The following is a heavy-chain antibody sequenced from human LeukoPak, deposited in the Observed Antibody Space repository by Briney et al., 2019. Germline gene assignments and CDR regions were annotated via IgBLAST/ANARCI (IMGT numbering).Heavy chain of an antibody. J-gene: IGHJ6*03. CDR3: ARDRNEGLTPGYYYYMDV. CDR2: ISSSSSYI. Sequence: SGGSLRLSCAASGFTFSSYSMNWVRQAPGKGLEWVSSISSSSSYIYYADSVKGRFTISRDNAKNSLYLQMNSLRAEDTAVYYCARDRNEGLTPGYYYYMDVWGKGTTVTVSS. CDR1: GFTFSSYS. D-gene: IGHD1-14*01. V-gene: IGHV3-21*01.